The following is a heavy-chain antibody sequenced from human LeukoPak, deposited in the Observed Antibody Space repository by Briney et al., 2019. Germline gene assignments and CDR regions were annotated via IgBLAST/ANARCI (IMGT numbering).Heavy chain of an antibody. Sequence: SETLSLTCTVSGGSISSGGYYWSWIRQHPGKGLEWIGYIYYSGSTYYNPSLKSRVTISVDTSKNQFSLKLSSVTAADTAVYYCARVKVAGSPTFDYWGQGTLVTVSS. J-gene: IGHJ4*02. CDR1: GGSISSGGYY. CDR2: IYYSGST. D-gene: IGHD3-10*01. CDR3: ARVKVAGSPTFDY. V-gene: IGHV4-31*03.